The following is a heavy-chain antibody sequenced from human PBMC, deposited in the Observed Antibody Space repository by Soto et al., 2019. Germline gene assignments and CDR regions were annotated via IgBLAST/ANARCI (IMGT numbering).Heavy chain of an antibody. J-gene: IGHJ6*03. CDR3: SRRYGDYAATYYYYYMDV. Sequence: NPSETLSLTCTVSGGSISSSSYYWGWIRQPPGKGLEWIGSIYYSGSTYYNPSLKSRVTISVDTSKNQFSLKLSSVTAADTAVYYCSRRYGDYAATYYYYYMDVWGKGTTVTVSS. V-gene: IGHV4-39*01. CDR2: IYYSGST. D-gene: IGHD4-17*01. CDR1: GGSISSSSYY.